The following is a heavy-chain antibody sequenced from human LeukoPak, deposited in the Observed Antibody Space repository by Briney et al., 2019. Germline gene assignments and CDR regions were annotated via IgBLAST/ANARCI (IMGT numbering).Heavy chain of an antibody. J-gene: IGHJ4*02. Sequence: GASVKVSCKASGGTFSSYAISWVRQAPGQGLEWMGGIIPIFGTANYAQKFQGRVTITADESTSTAYMELSSLRSEDTAVYYCARGGNYYDSSGYPTRGYYWGQGTLVTVSS. CDR1: GGTFSSYA. CDR2: IIPIFGTA. V-gene: IGHV1-69*13. CDR3: ARGGNYYDSSGYPTRGYY. D-gene: IGHD3-22*01.